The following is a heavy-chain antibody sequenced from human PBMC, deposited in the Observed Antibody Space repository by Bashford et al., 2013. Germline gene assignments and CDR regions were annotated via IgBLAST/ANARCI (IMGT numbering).Heavy chain of an antibody. V-gene: IGHV3-48*04. CDR1: GFNFSSYA. Sequence: GGSLRLSCAASGFNFSSYAMSWVRQAPGKGLEWVSYISSSGSTIYYADSVKGRFTISRDNAKNSLYLQMNSLRAEDTAVYYCARDGVRVDKAAAGTSSWFDPWGQGTLVTVSS. CDR2: ISSSGSTI. J-gene: IGHJ5*02. CDR3: ARDGVRVDKAAAGTSSWFDP. D-gene: IGHD6-13*01.